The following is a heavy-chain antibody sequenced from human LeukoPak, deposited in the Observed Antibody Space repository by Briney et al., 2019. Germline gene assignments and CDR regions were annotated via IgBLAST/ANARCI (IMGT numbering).Heavy chain of an antibody. CDR1: GGSIRSYY. CDR2: MYYSGST. Sequence: PSETLSLTCTVSGGSIRSYYWSWIRQSPGKGLEWIGYMYYSGSTNSNASLKSRVTISVDTSKNQFSLKLSSVTAADTAVYYCARRSGREDIHYFDYWGQGTLVTVSS. CDR3: ARRSGREDIHYFDY. J-gene: IGHJ4*02. V-gene: IGHV4-59*12. D-gene: IGHD1-14*01.